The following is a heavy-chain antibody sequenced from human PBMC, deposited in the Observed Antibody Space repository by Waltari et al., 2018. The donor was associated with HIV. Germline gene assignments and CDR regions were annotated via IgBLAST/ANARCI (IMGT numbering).Heavy chain of an antibody. CDR1: GFTFSSYW. J-gene: IGHJ4*02. D-gene: IGHD3-9*01. CDR2: IKRDGTIT. Sequence: EVQLVESGGGLVQPGGSLRLSCAASGFTFSSYWMHWVRQAPGKGLCWVSRIKRDGTITTYADSVKGRFTISRDNAKNTLFLQMNSLRAEDTAIYYCARDLVVLRYFDWLSTYFDYWGQGTLVTVSS. V-gene: IGHV3-74*01. CDR3: ARDLVVLRYFDWLSTYFDY.